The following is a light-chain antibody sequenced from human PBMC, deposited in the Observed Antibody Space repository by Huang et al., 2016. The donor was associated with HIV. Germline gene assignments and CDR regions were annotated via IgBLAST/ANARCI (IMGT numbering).Light chain of an antibody. CDR3: QQYNNWPPNT. CDR2: GAS. V-gene: IGKV3-15*01. Sequence: VMTQSPATLSVSPGERDTLSCRASQSVGSNLAWYQQKPGQAPRRLIYGASTRATGIPARVSGGGSGTEVTLTISSLQCEDFAIYYGQQYNNWPPNTFGQGTKLEIK. J-gene: IGKJ2*01. CDR1: QSVGSN.